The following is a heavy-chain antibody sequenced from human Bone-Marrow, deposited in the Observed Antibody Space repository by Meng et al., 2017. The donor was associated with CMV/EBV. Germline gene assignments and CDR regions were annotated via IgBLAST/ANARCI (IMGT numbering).Heavy chain of an antibody. D-gene: IGHD6-13*01. V-gene: IGHV4-39*07. CDR1: GDSISTSDYY. CDR2: IYYSGTT. Sequence: SETLSLTCTVSGDSISTSDYYWGWIRQPPGKGLEWIGNIYYSGTTYYNPSLKSRVTISLDTAKNQFSLKLSYVTAADTAVYYCAEIAAAGTIDYWGQGTLVPVSS. CDR3: AEIAAAGTIDY. J-gene: IGHJ4*02.